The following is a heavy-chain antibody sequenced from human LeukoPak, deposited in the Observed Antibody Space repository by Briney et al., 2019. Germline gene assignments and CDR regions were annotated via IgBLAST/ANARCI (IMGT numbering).Heavy chain of an antibody. Sequence: GGSLRLSCAASGFTFSSYSMNWVRQAPGKGLEWVSSISSSSSYIYYADSVKGRFTISRDNAKNSLYLQMNSLRAEDTALYYCAKDKVARAVGWFDPWGQGTLVTVSS. CDR1: GFTFSSYS. J-gene: IGHJ5*02. D-gene: IGHD1-26*01. CDR3: AKDKVARAVGWFDP. CDR2: ISSSSSYI. V-gene: IGHV3-21*04.